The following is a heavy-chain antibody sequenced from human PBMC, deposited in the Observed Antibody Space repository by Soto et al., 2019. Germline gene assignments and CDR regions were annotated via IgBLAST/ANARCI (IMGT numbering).Heavy chain of an antibody. D-gene: IGHD2-15*01. CDR2: AKSRARGFAT. J-gene: IGHJ2*01. Sequence: EVQLVESGVGLVQPGGSLRLSCAASGFTFSDRFMDWVREAPGKGLEWIGRAKSRARGFATQYADSVKGRFTVSRDESTSSFYLQMNTLNAGDTAVYYCASPKVAVDAHRDRYFDFWGRGTLVTVSS. CDR1: GFTFSDRF. V-gene: IGHV3-72*01. CDR3: ASPKVAVDAHRDRYFDF.